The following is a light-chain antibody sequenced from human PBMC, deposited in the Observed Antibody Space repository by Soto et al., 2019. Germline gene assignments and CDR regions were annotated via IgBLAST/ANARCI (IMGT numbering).Light chain of an antibody. J-gene: IGLJ1*01. V-gene: IGLV1-47*01. CDR3: ATWDDRLRAYV. Sequence: QSVLTQPPSASGTPGQRVTISCSGSSSNIGTYYVDWYQQLPGTAPKLRIHRNGQRPSGVPDRFSGSKSGTSASLAISGLRSEDEADYYCATWDDRLRAYVIGAGTKLTVL. CDR1: SSNIGTYY. CDR2: RNG.